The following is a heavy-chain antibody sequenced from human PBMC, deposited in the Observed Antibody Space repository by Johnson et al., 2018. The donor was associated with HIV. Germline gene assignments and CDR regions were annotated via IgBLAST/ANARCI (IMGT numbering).Heavy chain of an antibody. CDR3: AKDKDAFDI. J-gene: IGHJ3*02. V-gene: IGHV3-30-3*01. CDR2: ISYDGSNK. Sequence: QVQLVESGGGLVQPGGSLRLSCVGSGFTFSSYAMHWVRQAPGKGLEWVAVISYDGSNKYYADSVKGRFTISRDNSKNTLYLQMNSLRAEDTAVYYCAKDKDAFDIWGQGTMVTVSS. CDR1: GFTFSSYA.